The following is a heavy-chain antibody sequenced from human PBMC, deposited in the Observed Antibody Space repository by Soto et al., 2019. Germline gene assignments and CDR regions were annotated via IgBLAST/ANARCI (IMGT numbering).Heavy chain of an antibody. D-gene: IGHD2-15*01. CDR3: AREHCSGGSCYFPLHY. CDR2: TYYRSKWYN. Sequence: PSQTLSLTCVISGDSVSSNSAAWNWIRQSPSRGLEWLGRTYYRSKWYNDYAVSVKSRITINPDTSKNQFSLQLNSVTPEDTAVYYCAREHCSGGSCYFPLHYWGQGTLVTVSS. CDR1: GDSVSSNSAA. V-gene: IGHV6-1*01. J-gene: IGHJ4*02.